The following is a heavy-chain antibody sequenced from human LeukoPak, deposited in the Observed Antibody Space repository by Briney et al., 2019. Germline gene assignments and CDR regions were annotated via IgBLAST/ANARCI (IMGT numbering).Heavy chain of an antibody. J-gene: IGHJ3*02. CDR3: ARDRGDYYDSSGYLGSAFDI. CDR2: ISTSSSYI. CDR1: GFTFSSYS. V-gene: IGHV3-21*01. D-gene: IGHD3-22*01. Sequence: GGSLRLSCAASGFTFSSYSMNWVRQAPGKGLEWVSSISTSSSYIYYADSVKGRFTISRDNAKNSLYLQMNSLRAEDTAVYYCARDRGDYYDSSGYLGSAFDIWGQGTMVTVSS.